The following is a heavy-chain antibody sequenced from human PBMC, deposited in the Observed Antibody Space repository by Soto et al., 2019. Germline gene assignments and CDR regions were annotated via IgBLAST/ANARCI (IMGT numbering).Heavy chain of an antibody. J-gene: IGHJ4*02. CDR2: ISNSGSTP. CDR3: ARGSPFYYYNSGFDY. V-gene: IGHV3-48*03. CDR1: GVNFRSYE. Sequence: VGLMRLPYAASGVNFRSYEMLRVRQAKGKGLEWVSYISNSGSTPSYAASVEGRFTISRDNAKKSLYLQMNSLRAEDTAIYYCARGSPFYYYNSGFDYWGQGTLVTVSS. D-gene: IGHD3-22*01.